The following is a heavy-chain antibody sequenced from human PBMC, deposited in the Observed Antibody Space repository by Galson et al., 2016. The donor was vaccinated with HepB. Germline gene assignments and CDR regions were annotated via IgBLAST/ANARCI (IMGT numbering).Heavy chain of an antibody. D-gene: IGHD3-10*01. CDR3: ARDRSSGSGSFGY. J-gene: IGHJ4*02. CDR1: GGSISSGGYY. Sequence: TLSLTCTVSGGSISSGGYYWSWIRQHPGKGLEWIGYIYHSGSTYCNPSLKSRVTISVDTSKNQFSLKLSSVTAADTAVYFCARDRSSGSGSFGYWGQGTLVTVAS. V-gene: IGHV4-31*03. CDR2: IYHSGST.